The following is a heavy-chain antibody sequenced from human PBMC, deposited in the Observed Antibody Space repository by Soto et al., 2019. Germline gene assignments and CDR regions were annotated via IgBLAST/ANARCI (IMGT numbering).Heavy chain of an antibody. V-gene: IGHV1-3*01. CDR1: GYTFTSYA. Sequence: GASVKVSCKASGYTFTSYAVHWVRQAPGQRLEWMGWINAGNGNTKYSQKFQGRVTITRDTSASTAYMELSSLRSEDTAVYYCAISFKILTGYYSENWFDPWGQGTLVTVSS. D-gene: IGHD3-9*01. CDR2: INAGNGNT. J-gene: IGHJ5*02. CDR3: AISFKILTGYYSENWFDP.